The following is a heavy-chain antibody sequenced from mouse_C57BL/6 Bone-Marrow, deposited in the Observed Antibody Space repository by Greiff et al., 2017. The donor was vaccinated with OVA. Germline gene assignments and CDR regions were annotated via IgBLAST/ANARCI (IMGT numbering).Heavy chain of an antibody. Sequence: EVKLMESVAELVRPGASVKLSCTASGFNIKNTYMHWVKQRPEQGLEWIGRIDPANGNTKYAPKFQGKATITADTASNTACLQLSSLTSEDTAICYCADYDDDVAMDDWGQGTSVTVSS. CDR1: GFNIKNTY. J-gene: IGHJ4*01. CDR3: ADYDDDVAMDD. CDR2: IDPANGNT. V-gene: IGHV14-3*01. D-gene: IGHD2-4*01.